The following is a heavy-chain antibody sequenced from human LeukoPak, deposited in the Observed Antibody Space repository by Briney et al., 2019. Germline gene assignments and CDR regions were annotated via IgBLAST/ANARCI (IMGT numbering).Heavy chain of an antibody. J-gene: IGHJ6*02. CDR3: ARGVVVVAALVQYYYYGMDV. V-gene: IGHV1-69*13. Sequence: SVKVSCKASGGSFRSYAISWVRQAPGQGLEWMGEIIPMFGTTNHAQKFQGRVTVTADESTRTAYMELSSLRSEDTAVYYCARGVVVVAALVQYYYYGMDVWGQGTTVTVSS. CDR1: GGSFRSYA. CDR2: IIPMFGTT. D-gene: IGHD2-15*01.